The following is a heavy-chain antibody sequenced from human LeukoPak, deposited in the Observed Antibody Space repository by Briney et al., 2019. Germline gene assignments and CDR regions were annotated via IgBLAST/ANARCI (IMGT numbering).Heavy chain of an antibody. V-gene: IGHV3-66*01. CDR3: ARDVYEVYYYGMDV. Sequence: GGSLRLSCAASGFTVSSSYMSWVRQAPGKGLEWVSVIYSGGSTYYADSVKGRFTISRDNSKNTLYLQMNSLRAEDTAVYYCARDVYEVYYYGMDVWGQGTTVTVSS. CDR2: IYSGGST. CDR1: GFTVSSSY. J-gene: IGHJ6*02. D-gene: IGHD2-8*01.